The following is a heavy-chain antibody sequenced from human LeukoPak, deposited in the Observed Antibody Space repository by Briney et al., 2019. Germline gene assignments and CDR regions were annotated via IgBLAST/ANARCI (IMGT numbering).Heavy chain of an antibody. CDR3: AKAYCSSTSCYLGDY. V-gene: IGHV3-9*01. CDR1: GFTFSSYA. Sequence: PGGSLRLSCAASGFTFSSYAMSWVRQAPGKGLEWVSGISWNSGSIGYADSVKGRFTISRDNAKNSLYLQMNSLRAEDTALYYCAKAYCSSTSCYLGDYWGQGTLVTVSS. J-gene: IGHJ4*02. D-gene: IGHD2-2*01. CDR2: ISWNSGSI.